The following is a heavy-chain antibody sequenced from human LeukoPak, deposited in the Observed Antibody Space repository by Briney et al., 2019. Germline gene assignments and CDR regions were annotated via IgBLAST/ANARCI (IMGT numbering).Heavy chain of an antibody. J-gene: IGHJ4*02. V-gene: IGHV4-59*12. Sequence: PSETLSLTCTVSGGSISSYYWSWIRQPPGKGLEWIGYIYYSGSTNYNPSLKSRVTISVDTSKNQFSLKLSSVTAADTAVYYCAAPYYDFWSGYPVWGQGTLVTVSS. CDR3: AAPYYDFWSGYPV. CDR2: IYYSGST. CDR1: GGSISSYY. D-gene: IGHD3-3*01.